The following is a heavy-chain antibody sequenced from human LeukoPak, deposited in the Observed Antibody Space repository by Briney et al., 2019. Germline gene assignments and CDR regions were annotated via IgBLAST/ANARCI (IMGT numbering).Heavy chain of an antibody. Sequence: KTSEALSLTCAVYGGSFSGYYWSWIRQPPGKGLEWIGEINHSGSTNYNPSLKSRVTMSIDTSKRQFSLKLYSVTAADTAVYYCARDNPAGPWGQGTLVTASS. CDR2: INHSGST. V-gene: IGHV4-34*01. J-gene: IGHJ5*02. CDR1: GGSFSGYY. D-gene: IGHD1-14*01. CDR3: ARDNPAGP.